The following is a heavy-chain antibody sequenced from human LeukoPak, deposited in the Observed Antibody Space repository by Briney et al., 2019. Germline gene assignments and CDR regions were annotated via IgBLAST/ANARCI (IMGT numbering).Heavy chain of an antibody. CDR3: ARGERGSSGYPPRYYFDY. CDR1: GGTFSSYA. D-gene: IGHD3-22*01. V-gene: IGHV1-69*05. CDR2: IIPIFGTA. Sequence: SVKVSCKASGGTFSSYAISWVGQAPGQGLEWMGGIIPIFGTANYAQKFHGRVTNTTDESTSTAYLELSSLRSEDTTADYCARGERGSSGYPPRYYFDYWGQGTLVTVSS. J-gene: IGHJ4*02.